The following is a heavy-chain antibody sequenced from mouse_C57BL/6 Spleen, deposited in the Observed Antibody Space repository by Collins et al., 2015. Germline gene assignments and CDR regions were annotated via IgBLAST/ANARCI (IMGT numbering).Heavy chain of an antibody. J-gene: IGHJ4*01. Sequence: MNWVKQSNGKSLEWIGVINPNYGTTSYNQKFKGKATLTVDQSSSTAYMQLNSLTSEDSAVYYCARGRYGNYHYYAMDYWGQGTSVTVSS. CDR2: INPNYGTT. D-gene: IGHD2-1*01. V-gene: IGHV1-39*01. CDR3: ARGRYGNYHYYAMDY.